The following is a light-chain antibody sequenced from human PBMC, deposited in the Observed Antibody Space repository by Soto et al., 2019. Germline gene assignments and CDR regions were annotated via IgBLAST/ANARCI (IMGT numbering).Light chain of an antibody. CDR2: EVS. CDR3: SSYTSSTTLA. CDR1: SSDVGGYNY. J-gene: IGLJ2*01. Sequence: QPASVSGSPGQSITISCTGTSSDVGGYNYVSWYQQHPGKAPKLMIYEVSNRPSGVSNRFSGSKSANTASLTISGLQAEDEADYYCSSYTSSTTLAFGGGTKLTVL. V-gene: IGLV2-14*01.